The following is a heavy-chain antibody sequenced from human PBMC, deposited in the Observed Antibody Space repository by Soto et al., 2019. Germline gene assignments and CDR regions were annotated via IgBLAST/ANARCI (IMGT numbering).Heavy chain of an antibody. CDR3: ARVTPHKRLDP. Sequence: GGSLRLSCAASGFTFSDYDMSWIRQAPGKGLEWVSYISSSGSTIYYADSVKGRFTISRDNAKNSLYLQMNSLRAEDTAVYYCARVTPHKRLDPWGQGTLVTVSS. CDR1: GFTFSDYD. CDR2: ISSSGSTI. V-gene: IGHV3-11*01. J-gene: IGHJ5*02.